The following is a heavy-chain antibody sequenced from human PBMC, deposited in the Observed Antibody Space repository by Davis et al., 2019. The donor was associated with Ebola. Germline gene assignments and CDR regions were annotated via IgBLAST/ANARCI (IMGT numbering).Heavy chain of an antibody. CDR3: ARDRDPYYDIMIGYSPIDY. CDR1: GFTFSDHY. Sequence: GESLKISCAASGFTFSDHYMSWIRQAPGKGLEFISYISHSAHTIYYADSVKGRFTISRDNAKNSLFLQMNSLRAEDTAVYFCARDRDPYYDIMIGYSPIDYWGQGTLVTVSS. D-gene: IGHD3-9*01. J-gene: IGHJ4*02. V-gene: IGHV3-11*01. CDR2: ISHSAHTI.